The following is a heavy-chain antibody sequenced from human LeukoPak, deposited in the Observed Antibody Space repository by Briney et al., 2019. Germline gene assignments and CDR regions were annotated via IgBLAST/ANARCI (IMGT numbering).Heavy chain of an antibody. V-gene: IGHV3-30-3*02. CDR2: ISYDGSNK. CDR3: AKSSYYDSSGYYREYYFDH. Sequence: QPGRSLRLSCAASGFTFSSYAMHWVRQAPGKGLEWVAVISYDGSNKYYADSVKGRFTISRDNSKNTLYLQMNSLRAEDTAVYYCAKSSYYDSSGYYREYYFDHWGQGTLVTVSS. CDR1: GFTFSSYA. J-gene: IGHJ4*02. D-gene: IGHD3-22*01.